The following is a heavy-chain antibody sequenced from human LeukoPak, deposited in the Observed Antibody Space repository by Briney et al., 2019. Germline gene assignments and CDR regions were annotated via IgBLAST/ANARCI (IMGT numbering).Heavy chain of an antibody. V-gene: IGHV3-23*01. D-gene: IGHD3-9*01. Sequence: GGSLRLSCAASGFTFSSYAMSRVRQAPGKGLEWVSAISGSGGSTYYADSVKGRFTISRDNSKNTLYLQMSRLRAEDTAVYYCAKGILRYFDWFPGYWGQGTLVIVSS. CDR3: AKGILRYFDWFPGY. J-gene: IGHJ4*02. CDR1: GFTFSSYA. CDR2: ISGSGGST.